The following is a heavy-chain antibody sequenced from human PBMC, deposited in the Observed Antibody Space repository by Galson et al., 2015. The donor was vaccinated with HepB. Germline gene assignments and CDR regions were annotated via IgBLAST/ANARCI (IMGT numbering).Heavy chain of an antibody. D-gene: IGHD6-19*01. J-gene: IGHJ3*02. CDR3: AKGVYSSGWSYGAFDI. CDR2: INPSGGST. CDR1: GYTFTSYY. Sequence: SVKVSCKASGYTFTSYYMHWVRQAPGQGLEWMGIINPSGGSTSYAQKFQGRVTMTRDTSTSTVYMELSSLRSEDTAVYYCAKGVYSSGWSYGAFDIWGQGTMVTVSS. V-gene: IGHV1-46*01.